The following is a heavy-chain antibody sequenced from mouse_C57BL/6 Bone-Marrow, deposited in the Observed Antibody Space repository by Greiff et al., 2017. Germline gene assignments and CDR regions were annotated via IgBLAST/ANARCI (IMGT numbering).Heavy chain of an antibody. CDR2: IYPSSGHT. D-gene: IGHD1-1*01. J-gene: IGHJ1*03. CDR1: GYTFTSYG. Sequence: VQRVESGAELARPGASVKLSCKASGYTFTSYGISWVKQRTGKGLEWIGEIYPSSGHTYYNEKFKGKATLTADKSSSTAYMELRSLTSEDSAVYFCSRLGPHYYGSSWYFDVCGTETTVTVSS. V-gene: IGHV1-81*01. CDR3: SRLGPHYYGSSWYFDV.